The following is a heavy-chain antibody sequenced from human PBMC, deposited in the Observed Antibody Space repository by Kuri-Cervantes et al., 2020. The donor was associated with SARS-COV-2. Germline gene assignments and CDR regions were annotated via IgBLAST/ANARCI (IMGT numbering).Heavy chain of an antibody. CDR3: ARGNKYLQH. J-gene: IGHJ1*01. CDR2: INSISSNI. Sequence: GGSLRLSCAVSGFTFSNYGMNWVRQAPGKGLEWVAHINSISSNIGYADSVKGRFTISRDNAKNSLYLQMNSLRADDTALYYCARGNKYLQHWGQGTLVTVSS. V-gene: IGHV3-48*04. D-gene: IGHD1/OR15-1a*01. CDR1: GFTFSNYG.